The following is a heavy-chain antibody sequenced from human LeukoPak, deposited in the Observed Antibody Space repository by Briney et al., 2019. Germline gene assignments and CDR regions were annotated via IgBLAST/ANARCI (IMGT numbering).Heavy chain of an antibody. D-gene: IGHD2-2*01. J-gene: IGHJ4*02. CDR3: AGASPGEIVVVPAAIRFDY. V-gene: IGHV4-34*01. CDR2: INHSGST. Sequence: PSETLSPTCAVYGGSFSGYYWSWIRQPPGKGLEWIGEINHSGSTNYNPSLKSRVTISVDTSKNQFSLKLSSVTAADTAVYYCAGASPGEIVVVPAAIRFDYWGQGTLVTVSS. CDR1: GGSFSGYY.